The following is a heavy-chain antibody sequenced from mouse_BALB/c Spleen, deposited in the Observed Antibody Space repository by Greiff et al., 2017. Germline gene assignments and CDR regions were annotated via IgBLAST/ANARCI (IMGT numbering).Heavy chain of an antibody. CDR1: GYTFTDYE. CDR3: TRESATATYYYAMDY. J-gene: IGHJ4*01. D-gene: IGHD1-2*01. V-gene: IGHV1-15*01. Sequence: QVQLQQSGAELVRPGASVTLSCKASGYTFTDYEMRWVKQTPVHGLEWIGAIDPETGGTAYNQKFKGKATLTADKSSSTAYMELRSLTSEDSAVYYCTRESATATYYYAMDYWGQGTSVTVSS. CDR2: IDPETGGT.